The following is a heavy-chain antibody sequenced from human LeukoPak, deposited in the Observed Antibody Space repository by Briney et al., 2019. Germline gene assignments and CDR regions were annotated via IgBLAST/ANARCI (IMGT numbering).Heavy chain of an antibody. J-gene: IGHJ4*02. Sequence: PSETLSLTCTVSGVSISNSSYYWGWIRQPPGRGLEWIGSIYYSGSTYYNPSLKSRVTISVDTSKNQFSLKLSSVTAADTAVYYCARDPGYGSGSYFDYWGQGTLVTVSS. CDR3: ARDPGYGSGSYFDY. V-gene: IGHV4-39*07. D-gene: IGHD3-10*01. CDR2: IYYSGST. CDR1: GVSISNSSYY.